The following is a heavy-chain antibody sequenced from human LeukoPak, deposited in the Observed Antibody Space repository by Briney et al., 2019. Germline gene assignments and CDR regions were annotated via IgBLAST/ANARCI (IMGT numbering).Heavy chain of an antibody. CDR1: GYTFTSYG. J-gene: IGHJ3*02. Sequence: GASVKVSCKASGYTFTSYGISWVRQAPGQGLEWMGWISAYNGNTNYAQKLQGRVTMTTDTSTSTAYMVLRSLRSDDTAVYYCARSLDYGGNYDAFDIWGQGTMVTVSS. CDR2: ISAYNGNT. V-gene: IGHV1-18*01. D-gene: IGHD4-23*01. CDR3: ARSLDYGGNYDAFDI.